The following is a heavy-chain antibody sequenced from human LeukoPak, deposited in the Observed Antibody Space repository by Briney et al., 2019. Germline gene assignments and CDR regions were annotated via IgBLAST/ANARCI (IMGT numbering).Heavy chain of an antibody. CDR2: IYHSGST. CDR3: ARLGMSFGDHKGGWFDP. V-gene: IGHV4-30-2*01. CDR1: GGSISSGGYS. D-gene: IGHD3-10*01. J-gene: IGHJ5*02. Sequence: PSQTLSLTCAVSGGSISSGGYSWSWIRQPPGKGLEWIGYIYHSGSTYYNPSLKSRVTISVDRSKNQFSLKLSSVTAADTAVYYCARLGMSFGDHKGGWFDPWGQGTLVTVSS.